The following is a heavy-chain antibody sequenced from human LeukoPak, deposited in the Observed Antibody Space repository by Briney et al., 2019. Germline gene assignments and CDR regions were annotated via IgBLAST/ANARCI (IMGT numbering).Heavy chain of an antibody. D-gene: IGHD5-18*01. J-gene: IGHJ4*02. CDR2: ISGSGGST. CDR3: AKDHRYTFGSPYYFDY. CDR1: GFTFTSDV. Sequence: GGSLRLSCAASGFTFTSDVMNWVRQAPGKGLEWVSGISGSGGSTYYADSVKGRFTISRDNSKNTLYLQMNSLRAEDTAVYYCAKDHRYTFGSPYYFDYWGQGTLVTVSS. V-gene: IGHV3-23*01.